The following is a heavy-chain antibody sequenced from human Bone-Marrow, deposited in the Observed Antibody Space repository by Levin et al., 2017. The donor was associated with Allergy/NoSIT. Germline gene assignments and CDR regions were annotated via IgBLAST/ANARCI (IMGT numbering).Heavy chain of an antibody. CDR1: GFTFSDYG. V-gene: IGHV3-30*18. J-gene: IGHJ6*02. CDR3: AKDSASCSSNSATYGMEV. D-gene: IGHD2-2*01. Sequence: GGSLRLSCAASGFTFSDYGMHWVRQAPGKGLEGVAAISNDGSNKYYADSVKGRFTISRDNSKNTLYLQLNSLRAEDTAVYYCAKDSASCSSNSATYGMEVWGQGTSVTVS. CDR2: ISNDGSNK.